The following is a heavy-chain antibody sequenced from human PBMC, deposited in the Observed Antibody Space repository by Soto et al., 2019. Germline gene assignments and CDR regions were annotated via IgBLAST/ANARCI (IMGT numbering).Heavy chain of an antibody. CDR2: IFYDGNNA. Sequence: QVQLVESGGGVVQPGGSLRLSCAASGFTFSSSGMHWVRQAPGKGLEWVAVIFYDGNNAYYADSVKGRFTISRDNLKNTQSLQMNSLSAEDTAMYYSAKDWGGSYTRGGAFDVWGQGEMVTVSS. CDR3: AKDWGGSYTRGGAFDV. V-gene: IGHV3-33*06. D-gene: IGHD3-16*02. CDR1: GFTFSSSG. J-gene: IGHJ3*01.